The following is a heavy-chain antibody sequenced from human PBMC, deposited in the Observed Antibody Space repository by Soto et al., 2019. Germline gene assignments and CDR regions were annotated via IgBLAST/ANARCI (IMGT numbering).Heavy chain of an antibody. J-gene: IGHJ4*02. CDR1: GFTFSAYS. V-gene: IGHV3-48*04. D-gene: IGHD2-15*01. Sequence: PGGSLRLSCAASGFTFSAYSMNWVRQAPGKGLEWVSFIGSTGSVTHYADSVMGRSTISRDNARNSLYLQMDSLRADDTAVYYCARRYCSGTSCDSLDSWGQGVLVTVSS. CDR2: IGSTGSVT. CDR3: ARRYCSGTSCDSLDS.